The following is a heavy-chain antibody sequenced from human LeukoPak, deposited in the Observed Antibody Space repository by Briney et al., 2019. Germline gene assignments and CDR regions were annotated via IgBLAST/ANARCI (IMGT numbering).Heavy chain of an antibody. CDR3: ARDRYSSSWYAINY. Sequence: GGSLRLSCAASGFTFSSYAMHWVRQAPGKGLEWVAVISYDGSNKYYADSVKGRFTISRDNSKNTLYLQMNSLRAGDTAVYYCARDRYSSSWYAINYWGQGTLVTVSS. V-gene: IGHV3-30*04. CDR2: ISYDGSNK. D-gene: IGHD6-13*01. CDR1: GFTFSSYA. J-gene: IGHJ4*02.